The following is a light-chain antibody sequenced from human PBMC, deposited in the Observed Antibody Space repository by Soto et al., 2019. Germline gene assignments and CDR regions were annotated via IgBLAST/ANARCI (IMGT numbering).Light chain of an antibody. V-gene: IGKV3-11*01. J-gene: IGKJ5*01. CDR1: QSVSDY. CDR2: DAS. Sequence: DIVLTQSPATLSLSPGERATLSCRASQSVSDYLAWYQQKPGQAPRLLFYDASNRATGIPARFSGSGSGTDFTLNITRLEPEDFAVYYCQQRSNWPPITFGQGTRLEIK. CDR3: QQRSNWPPIT.